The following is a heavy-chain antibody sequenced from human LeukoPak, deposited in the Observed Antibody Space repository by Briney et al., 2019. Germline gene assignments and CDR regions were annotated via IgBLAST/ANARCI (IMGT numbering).Heavy chain of an antibody. D-gene: IGHD4-17*01. CDR1: GYRFTSYW. V-gene: IGHV5-51*01. CDR3: ARPIIHDYGEYWYFDL. Sequence: GESLKISCKGSGYRFTSYWIGRVRPMPGKGLGWEGGIYPGDSDTRYSPSFQGQVTISADKSISTAYLQWSSLKASDTAMYYCARPIIHDYGEYWYFDLWGRGTLVTVSS. CDR2: IYPGDSDT. J-gene: IGHJ2*01.